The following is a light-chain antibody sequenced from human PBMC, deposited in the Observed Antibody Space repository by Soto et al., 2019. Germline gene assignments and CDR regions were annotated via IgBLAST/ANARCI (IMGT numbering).Light chain of an antibody. V-gene: IGLV1-51*01. J-gene: IGLJ2*01. CDR2: DNN. CDR1: SSNIGNNY. Sequence: QSVLTQSPSVSAAPGQKVTISCSGSSSNIGNNYVSWYQQVPGTAPKLPIYDNNKRPSGIPDRFSGSKSGTSGTLDITGLQTGDEADYYCATWDGSLPGEVFGGGTKLTVL. CDR3: ATWDGSLPGEV.